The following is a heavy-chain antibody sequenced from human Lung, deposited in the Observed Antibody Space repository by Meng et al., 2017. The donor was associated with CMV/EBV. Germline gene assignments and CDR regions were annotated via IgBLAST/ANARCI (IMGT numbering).Heavy chain of an antibody. D-gene: IGHD2-2*02. J-gene: IGHJ6*02. CDR2: ISAYNGNT. CDR3: ARNPLYCSSTSCYIPGNYYSYYGRDV. V-gene: IGHV1-18*01. Sequence: ASXXVSXKASGYTFTSYGISWVRQAPGQGLEWMGWISAYNGNTNYAQKLKGRVTMTTDTSTSTAYMELRSLRSDDTAVYYCARNPLYCSSTSCYIPGNYYSYYGRDVGXQGTXVNGAS. CDR1: GYTFTSYG.